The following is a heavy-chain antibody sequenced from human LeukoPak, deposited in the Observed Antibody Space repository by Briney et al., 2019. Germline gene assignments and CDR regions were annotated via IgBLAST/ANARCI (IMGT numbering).Heavy chain of an antibody. V-gene: IGHV4-59*01. CDR1: GASISSLY. Sequence: PSETLSLTCTVSGASISSLYWSWIRQPPGRGLKWIGFISNSGSPTYNPSLNSRVTISLDTSKNQFSLKVNYVTAADTAVYYCASESRQLGNWGQGTLVTVSS. CDR3: ASESRQLGN. CDR2: ISNSGSP. J-gene: IGHJ4*02. D-gene: IGHD1-1*01.